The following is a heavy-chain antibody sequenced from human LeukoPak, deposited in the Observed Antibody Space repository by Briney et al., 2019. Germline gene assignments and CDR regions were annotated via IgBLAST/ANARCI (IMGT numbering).Heavy chain of an antibody. CDR1: GYTFTSYG. J-gene: IGHJ4*02. CDR3: ARGPPYYYDSSGPLDY. Sequence: ASVKVSGKASGYTFTSYGISWVRQAPGQGLEWMGWISAYNGNTNYAQKLQGRVTMTTDTSTSTAYMELRSLRSDDTAVYYCARGPPYYYDSSGPLDYWGQGTLVTVSS. D-gene: IGHD3-22*01. CDR2: ISAYNGNT. V-gene: IGHV1-18*01.